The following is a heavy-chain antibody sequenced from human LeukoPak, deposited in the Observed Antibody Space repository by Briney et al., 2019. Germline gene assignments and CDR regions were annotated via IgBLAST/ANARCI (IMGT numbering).Heavy chain of an antibody. CDR1: GGSISSGDYY. CDR3: ARLSHYFDSSGYYYVRFFDY. J-gene: IGHJ4*02. V-gene: IGHV4-61*05. CDR2: IYDSGST. Sequence: SETLSLTCTVSGGSISSGDYYWSWIRQPPGKGLECIGYIYDSGSTNYNPSLKSRVAISVDKSKNQFSLKLSYVTAADTAVYYCARLSHYFDSSGYYYVRFFDYWGQGTLVTVSS. D-gene: IGHD3-22*01.